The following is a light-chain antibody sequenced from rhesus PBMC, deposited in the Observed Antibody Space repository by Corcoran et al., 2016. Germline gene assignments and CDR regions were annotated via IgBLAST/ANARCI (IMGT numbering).Light chain of an antibody. J-gene: IGKJ3*01. V-gene: IGKV1-25*01. CDR3: QHYYSPPFT. Sequence: DIQMTQSPSSLSASVGDRVTITCRASQDISIDLAWYQQKPGKTPKFLISGPSTFETGMPSRFSGSGFGTYFTLTISSLQSEDFSTYYCQHYYSPPFTFGPGTNLDIK. CDR1: QDISID. CDR2: GPS.